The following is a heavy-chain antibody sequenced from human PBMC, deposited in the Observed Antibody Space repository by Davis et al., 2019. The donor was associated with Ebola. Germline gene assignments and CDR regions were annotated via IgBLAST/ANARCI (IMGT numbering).Heavy chain of an antibody. J-gene: IGHJ6*02. D-gene: IGHD2-2*01. CDR2: INAGNGNT. V-gene: IGHV1-3*01. CDR1: GYIFTSYA. Sequence: ASVMVPCKASGYIFTSYAMHWVRQPPRQRLEVMGWINAGNGNTKYSQKFQGRVTITRDTSASTAYMELSSLRSEDTAVYYCARYCSSTSCPTNYYYGMDVWGQGTTVTVSS. CDR3: ARYCSSTSCPTNYYYGMDV.